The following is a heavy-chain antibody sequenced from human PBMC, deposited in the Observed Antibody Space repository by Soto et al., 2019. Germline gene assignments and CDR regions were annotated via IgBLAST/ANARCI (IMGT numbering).Heavy chain of an antibody. Sequence: SVTLSLTCTVSGVSISSYYWSWLRQPPGKGLEWIGYIYYSGSTNYNPSLKSRVTISVDTSKNQFSLKLSSVTAADTAVYYCARGAFSYCSGGSCPYYYYYMDVWGKGTTVTVSS. J-gene: IGHJ6*03. CDR2: IYYSGST. D-gene: IGHD2-15*01. CDR3: ARGAFSYCSGGSCPYYYYYMDV. CDR1: GVSISSYY. V-gene: IGHV4-59*01.